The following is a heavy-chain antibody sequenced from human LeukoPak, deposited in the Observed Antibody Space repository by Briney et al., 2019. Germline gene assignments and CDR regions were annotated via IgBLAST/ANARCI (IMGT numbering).Heavy chain of an antibody. CDR3: ARVRYSSGYLFDY. V-gene: IGHV3-74*01. CDR2: INSDGSST. Sequence: PGGSLRLSCAASGFTFSSYWMHWVRQAPGKGLVSVSRINSDGSSTSYADSVKGRFTISRDNAKNTLYLQMNSLRAEDTAVYYCARVRYSSGYLFDYWGQGTLVTVSS. J-gene: IGHJ4*02. D-gene: IGHD3-22*01. CDR1: GFTFSSYW.